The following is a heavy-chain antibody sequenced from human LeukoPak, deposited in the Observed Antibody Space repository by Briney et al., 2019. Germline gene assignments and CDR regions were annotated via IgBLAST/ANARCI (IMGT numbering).Heavy chain of an antibody. Sequence: SVKVSCKASGGTFSSYAISWVRQAPGQGLEWMGGIIPIFGTANYAQKFQGRVTITADESTSTAYMELSSLRSEDTAVYYCAGSYGSGPARFDPWGQGTLVTVSS. CDR3: AGSYGSGPARFDP. V-gene: IGHV1-69*01. D-gene: IGHD3-10*01. J-gene: IGHJ5*02. CDR2: IIPIFGTA. CDR1: GGTFSSYA.